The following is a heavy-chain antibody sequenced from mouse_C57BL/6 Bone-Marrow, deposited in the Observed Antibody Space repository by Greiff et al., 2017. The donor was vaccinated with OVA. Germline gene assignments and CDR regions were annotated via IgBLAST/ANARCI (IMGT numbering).Heavy chain of an antibody. D-gene: IGHD1-1*01. CDR2: IYPSDSET. CDR3: ARWGTVATGDY. CDR1: GYTFTSYW. J-gene: IGHJ2*01. V-gene: IGHV1-61*01. Sequence: QVQLQQPGAELVRPGSSVKLSCKASGYTFTSYWMDWVKQRPGQGLEWIGNIYPSDSETHYNQKFKDKATLTVDKSSSTAYMQLSSLTSEDSAVYYCARWGTVATGDYWGQGTTLTVSS.